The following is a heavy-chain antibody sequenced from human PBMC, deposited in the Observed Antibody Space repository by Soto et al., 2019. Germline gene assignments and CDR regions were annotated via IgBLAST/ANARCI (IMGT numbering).Heavy chain of an antibody. CDR2: IYYSGST. Sequence: PSETLSLTCTVSGGSISSSSYYWGWIRQPPGKGLEWIGSIYYSGSTYYNPSLKSRVTISVDTSKNQFSLKLSSVTAADTAVYYCARHPNYDFWSGYYLGFHYYYGMDVWGQGTTVTVSS. CDR1: GGSISSSSYY. D-gene: IGHD3-3*01. J-gene: IGHJ6*02. CDR3: ARHPNYDFWSGYYLGFHYYYGMDV. V-gene: IGHV4-39*01.